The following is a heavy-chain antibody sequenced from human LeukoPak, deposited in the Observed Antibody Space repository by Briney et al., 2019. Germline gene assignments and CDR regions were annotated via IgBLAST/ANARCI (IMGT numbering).Heavy chain of an antibody. CDR3: AKDIMNGARGRYYTSFDY. CDR1: GFTFDGSA. CDR2: ISGVGVRT. Sequence: GGSLRLSCAASGFTFDGSAMHWVRQAPGKGLEWVSLISGVGVRTYYADSVKGRLTISRDNRKNSRSLQMNSLRTEDTALYYCAKDIMNGARGRYYTSFDYWGQGTLVTVSS. J-gene: IGHJ4*02. V-gene: IGHV3-43*02. D-gene: IGHD1-26*01.